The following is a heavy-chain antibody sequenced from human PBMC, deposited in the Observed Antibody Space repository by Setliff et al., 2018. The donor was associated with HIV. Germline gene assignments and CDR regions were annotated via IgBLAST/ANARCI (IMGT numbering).Heavy chain of an antibody. CDR3: ARHGIAVAGPYPFDY. V-gene: IGHV4-38-2*01. CDR1: GYSISSGYY. J-gene: IGHJ4*02. CDR2: IYHSGST. Sequence: SETLSLTCAVSGYSISSGYYWGWIRQPPGKGLEWIGGIYHSGSTYYNPTLKSRVTISVDTSKNQFSLKLSSVTAADTAVYYCARHGIAVAGPYPFDYWGQGTLVTVSS. D-gene: IGHD6-19*01.